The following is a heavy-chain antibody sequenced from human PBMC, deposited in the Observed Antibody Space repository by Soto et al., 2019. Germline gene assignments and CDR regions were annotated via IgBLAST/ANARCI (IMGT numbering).Heavy chain of an antibody. V-gene: IGHV4-30-4*01. CDR3: ARVVGYCSGGSCYYLDY. D-gene: IGHD2-15*01. Sequence: SETLSLTCTVSGGSISSGDYYWSWIRQPPGKGLEWIGYIYYSGSTYYNPSLKSRVTISVDTSKNQFSLKLSSVTAADTAVYYCARVVGYCSGGSCYYLDYWGQVTLVTVSS. CDR2: IYYSGST. J-gene: IGHJ4*02. CDR1: GGSISSGDYY.